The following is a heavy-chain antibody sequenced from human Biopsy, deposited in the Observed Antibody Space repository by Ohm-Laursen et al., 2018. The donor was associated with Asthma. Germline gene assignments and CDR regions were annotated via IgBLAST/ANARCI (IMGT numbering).Heavy chain of an antibody. J-gene: IGHJ4*02. D-gene: IGHD6-13*01. CDR2: ISSSSSYI. V-gene: IGHV3-21*01. CDR3: ARVWQLATLDY. CDR1: GFTFSSYG. Sequence: SLRLSCAASGFTFSSYGMHRVRQAPGKGLEWVSSISSSSSYIYYADSVKGRFTISRDNAKNSLYLQMNSLRAEDTAVYYCARVWQLATLDYWGQGTLVTVSS.